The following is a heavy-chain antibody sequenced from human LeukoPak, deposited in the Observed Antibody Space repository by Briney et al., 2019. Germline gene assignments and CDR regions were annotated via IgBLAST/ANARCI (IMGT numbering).Heavy chain of an antibody. Sequence: GESLKISCKGSGYRFTIYWIGWVRQMPGRGLEWIGIIYPGDSDTRYSPSFQGQVTISADKSISTAYLQWSSLKASDTAMYYCARQNPYYYGSGSYYTGVIDYWGQGTLVTVSS. V-gene: IGHV5-51*01. CDR3: ARQNPYYYGSGSYYTGVIDY. CDR1: GYRFTIYW. J-gene: IGHJ4*02. CDR2: IYPGDSDT. D-gene: IGHD3-10*01.